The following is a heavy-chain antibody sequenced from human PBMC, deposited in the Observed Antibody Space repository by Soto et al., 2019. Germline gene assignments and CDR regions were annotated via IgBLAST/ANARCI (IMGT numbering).Heavy chain of an antibody. CDR2: ISYDGSNK. J-gene: IGHJ6*02. CDR1: GFTFSSYG. V-gene: IGHV3-30*03. D-gene: IGHD4-17*01. CDR3: ADGITVTTPYYYGMDV. Sequence: LRLSCAASGFTFSSYGMHWVRQAPGKGLEWVAVISYDGSNKYYADSVKGRFTISRDNSKNTLYLQMNSLRAEDTAVYYCADGITVTTPYYYGMDVWGQGTTVTVSS.